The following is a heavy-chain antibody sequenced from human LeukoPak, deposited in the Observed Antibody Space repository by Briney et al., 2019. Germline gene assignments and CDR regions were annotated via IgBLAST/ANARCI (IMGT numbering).Heavy chain of an antibody. CDR1: GFTFSSYS. CDR3: ARDSGEGGTFDY. CDR2: ISSSSSYI. V-gene: IGHV3-21*01. Sequence: KSGGSLRLSCAASGFTFSSYSMNWVREAPGEGLECVSSISSSSSYIYYADSVKSRFTISRDNAKNSLYLQMNSRRAEDTAVYYCARDSGEGGTFDYWGQGTLVSVSS. J-gene: IGHJ4*02. D-gene: IGHD1-26*01.